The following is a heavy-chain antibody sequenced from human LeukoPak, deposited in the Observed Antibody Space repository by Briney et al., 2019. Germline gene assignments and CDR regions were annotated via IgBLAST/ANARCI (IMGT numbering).Heavy chain of an antibody. Sequence: GESLQISCKGSGCFFTSYWIGWVRQMPGKGLEWMGIIYPGDSDTRYSPSFQGQVTISADKSISTAYLQWSSLKASDTAMYYCARCGVIGIAASWGFDHWGQGTLVTVSS. CDR2: IYPGDSDT. CDR3: ARCGVIGIAASWGFDH. J-gene: IGHJ5*02. CDR1: GCFFTSYW. V-gene: IGHV5-51*01. D-gene: IGHD6-25*01.